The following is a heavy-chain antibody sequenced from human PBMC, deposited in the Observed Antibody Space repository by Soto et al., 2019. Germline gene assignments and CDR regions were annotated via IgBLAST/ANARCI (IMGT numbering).Heavy chain of an antibody. CDR1: GFTFSNYW. CDR3: ARGDYHHATGRSSDAFDV. V-gene: IGHV3-7*04. J-gene: IGHJ3*01. Sequence: EMQLVESGGGLVQPGGSLRLSCEASGFTFSNYWMSWVRQAPGKGLEWVANIKQDGRAAWYVDSVKGRFTISRDNARKSLYLQMNSLGLEDAAVYYCARGDYHHATGRSSDAFDVWGPGTMVTVSS. D-gene: IGHD2-15*01. CDR2: IKQDGRAA.